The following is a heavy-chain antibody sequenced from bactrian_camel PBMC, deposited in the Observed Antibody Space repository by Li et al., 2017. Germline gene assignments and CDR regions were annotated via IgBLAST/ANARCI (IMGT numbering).Heavy chain of an antibody. CDR3: AAREGPLMGGTVCYHSPSWRRSPEDYKF. CDR1: VYHISTNY. Sequence: QVQLVESGGGSVQAGESLRLSCVASVYHISTNYMVVAWFRQGPGKEREGIAALDSDGATSYANSVKGRFTISKDNAKNTLYLQMNNLKPEDTAVYYCAAREGPLMGGTVCYHSPSWRRSPEDYKFWGQGTQVTVS. D-gene: IGHD3*01. CDR2: LDSDGAT. V-gene: IGHV3S53*01. J-gene: IGHJ4*01.